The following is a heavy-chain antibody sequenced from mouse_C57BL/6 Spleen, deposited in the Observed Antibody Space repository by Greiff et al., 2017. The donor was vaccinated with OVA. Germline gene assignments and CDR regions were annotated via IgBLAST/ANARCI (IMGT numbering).Heavy chain of an antibody. CDR2: IRSKSNNYAT. CDR3: VISSSLRYYAMDY. J-gene: IGHJ4*01. CDR1: GFSFNTYA. Sequence: EVQLVESGGGLVQPKGSLKLSCAASGFSFNTYAMNWVRQAPGKGLEWVARIRSKSNNYATYYADSVKDRFTISRDDSESMLYLQMNNLKTEDTAMYYCVISSSLRYYAMDYWGQGTSVTVSS. D-gene: IGHD1-1*01. V-gene: IGHV10-1*01.